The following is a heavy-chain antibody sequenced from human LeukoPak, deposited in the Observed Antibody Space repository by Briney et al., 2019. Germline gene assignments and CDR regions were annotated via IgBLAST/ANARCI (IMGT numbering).Heavy chain of an antibody. CDR2: IYYSGST. Sequence: SETLSLTCTVSGGSISSYYWSWIRQPPGKGLEWIGYIYYSGSTNYNPSLKSRVTISVDTSKNQFSLKLSSVTAADTAVYYCARRRNGSGSYYYYYYMDVWGKGTTVTISS. V-gene: IGHV4-59*01. CDR1: GGSISSYY. CDR3: ARRRNGSGSYYYYYYMDV. J-gene: IGHJ6*03. D-gene: IGHD3-10*01.